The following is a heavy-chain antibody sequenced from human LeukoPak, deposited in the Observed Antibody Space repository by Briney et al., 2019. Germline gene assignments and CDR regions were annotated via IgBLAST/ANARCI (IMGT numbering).Heavy chain of an antibody. V-gene: IGHV3-23*01. CDR3: AKDAPLGDYYDSSGYYGW. J-gene: IGHJ4*02. Sequence: GGSLRLSCAASGFTFSSYAMSWVRQAPGKGLEWISAISGNGGSTYYADSVKGRFTISRDNSKNTLYLQMNSLRAEDTAVYYCAKDAPLGDYYDSSGYYGWWGQGTLVTVSS. CDR1: GFTFSSYA. D-gene: IGHD3-22*01. CDR2: ISGNGGST.